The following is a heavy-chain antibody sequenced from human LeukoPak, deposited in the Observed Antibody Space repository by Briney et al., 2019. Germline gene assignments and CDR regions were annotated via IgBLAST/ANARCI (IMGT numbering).Heavy chain of an antibody. D-gene: IGHD3-9*01. CDR1: GYTFTGYY. V-gene: IGHV1-2*02. Sequence: GASVKVCCKASGYTFTGYYMHWVRQAPGQGPEWMVWINPNSGGTNYVQKFQGRVTMTRDTSISTAYMELSRLRSDDTAVYYCARDILSDYWGQGTLVTVSS. J-gene: IGHJ4*02. CDR3: ARDILSDY. CDR2: INPNSGGT.